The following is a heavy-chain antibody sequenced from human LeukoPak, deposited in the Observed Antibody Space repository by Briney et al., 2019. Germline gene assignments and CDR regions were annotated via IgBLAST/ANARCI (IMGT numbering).Heavy chain of an antibody. CDR1: GFPFNMFA. CDR2: ISRGGETR. V-gene: IGHV3-23*01. D-gene: IGHD2-8*01. CDR3: AKEQRIRHCSEGVCMEGYYFDY. J-gene: IGHJ4*02. Sequence: GGSLRLSCTGSGFPFNMFAMSWVRRAPGQGLEWVSGISRGGETRKYADSVKGRFTVSRDASKNMVFLQMNDLRPEDTAVYYCAKEQRIRHCSEGVCMEGYYFDYWGQGSLVTVSS.